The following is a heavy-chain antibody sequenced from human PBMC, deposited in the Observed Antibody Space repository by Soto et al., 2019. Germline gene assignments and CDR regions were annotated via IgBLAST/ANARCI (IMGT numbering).Heavy chain of an antibody. J-gene: IGHJ4*02. D-gene: IGHD2-2*01. Sequence: SETLSLTCAVYGGSFSGYYWSWIRQPPGKGLEWIGEINHSGSTNYNPSLKSRVTISVDTSKNQFSLKLSSVTAADTAVYYCARVTCSSTSCYLGYWGQGTLVTAPQ. V-gene: IGHV4-34*01. CDR3: ARVTCSSTSCYLGY. CDR2: INHSGST. CDR1: GGSFSGYY.